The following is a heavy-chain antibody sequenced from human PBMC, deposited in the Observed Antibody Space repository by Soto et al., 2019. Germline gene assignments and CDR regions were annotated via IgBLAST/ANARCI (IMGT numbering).Heavy chain of an antibody. Sequence: SETLSLTCTVSGGSISSSSYYWGWIRQPPGKGLEWIGSIYYSGSTYYNPSLKSRVTISVDTSKNQFSLKLSSVTAADTAVYYCARWGPTTYYYDSSGLRYFDYWGQGTLFTVSS. CDR2: IYYSGST. D-gene: IGHD3-22*01. CDR1: GGSISSSSYY. CDR3: ARWGPTTYYYDSSGLRYFDY. V-gene: IGHV4-39*01. J-gene: IGHJ4*02.